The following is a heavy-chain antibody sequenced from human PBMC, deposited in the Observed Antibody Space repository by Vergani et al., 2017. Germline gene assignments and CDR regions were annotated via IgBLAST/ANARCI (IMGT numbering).Heavy chain of an antibody. CDR1: GGTFSSYT. Sequence: QVQLVQSGAEVKKPGSSVKVSCKASGGTFSSYTISWVRQAPGQGLEWMGWINTNTGNPTYAQGFTGRFVFSLDTSVSTAYLQISSLKAEDTAVYYCARRGYSYGKDYWGQGTLVTVSS. J-gene: IGHJ4*02. CDR2: INTNTGNP. CDR3: ARRGYSYGKDY. D-gene: IGHD5-18*01. V-gene: IGHV7-4-1*02.